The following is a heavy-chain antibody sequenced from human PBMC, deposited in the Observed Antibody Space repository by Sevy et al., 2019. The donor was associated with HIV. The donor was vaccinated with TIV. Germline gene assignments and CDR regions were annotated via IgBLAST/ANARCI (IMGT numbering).Heavy chain of an antibody. Sequence: SETLSLTCTVSGGSISSSSYYWGWIRQPPGKGLEWIGTIYYSGSTYYNPSLKSRVTISVDTSKNQFSLKLSSVTAADTAVYYCAYDGKVSTDYYYYGMDVWGHGTTVTVSS. V-gene: IGHV4-39*01. D-gene: IGHD3-22*01. CDR1: GGSISSSSYY. J-gene: IGHJ6*02. CDR3: AYDGKVSTDYYYYGMDV. CDR2: IYYSGST.